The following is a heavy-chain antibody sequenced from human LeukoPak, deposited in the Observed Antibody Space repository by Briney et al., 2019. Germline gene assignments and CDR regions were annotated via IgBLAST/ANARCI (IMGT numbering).Heavy chain of an antibody. CDR3: AILAYCGGDCYRSTASD. V-gene: IGHV1-69-2*01. D-gene: IGHD2-21*01. CDR1: GGTFSSYA. J-gene: IGHJ4*02. CDR2: VDPEDGET. Sequence: ASVKVSCKASGGTFSSYAISWVRQAPGQGLEWMGLVDPEDGETIYAEKFQGRVTITANTSTDTAYMELSSLRSEDTAVYYCAILAYCGGDCYRSTASDWGQGTLVTVSS.